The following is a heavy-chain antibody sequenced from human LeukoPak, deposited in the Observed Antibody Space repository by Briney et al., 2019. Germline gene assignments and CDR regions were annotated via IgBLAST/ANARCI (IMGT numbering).Heavy chain of an antibody. V-gene: IGHV1-69*04. CDR3: ARLAAVPAAMAWFDP. CDR1: GGTFSSYA. Sequence: GASVTVSFKASGGTFSSYAISWVRQAPGQGLEWMGRIIPILGIANYAQKFQGRVTITADKSTSPAYMELSSLRAEDTAVYYCARLAAVPAAMAWFDPWGQGTLVTVSS. J-gene: IGHJ5*02. CDR2: IIPILGIA. D-gene: IGHD2-2*01.